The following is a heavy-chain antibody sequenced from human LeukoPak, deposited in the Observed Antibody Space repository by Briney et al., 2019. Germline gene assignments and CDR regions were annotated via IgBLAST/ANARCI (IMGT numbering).Heavy chain of an antibody. CDR2: IKQDGSEK. J-gene: IGHJ3*02. CDR1: GFTFSSYW. Sequence: GGSLRLSCAASGFTFSSYWMSWVRQAPGKGLEWVANIKQDGSEKYYVDSVKGRFTISRDNAKNSLYLQMNSLRAEDTAVYYCARDYYDSSGYYWRNAFDIWGQGTMVTVSS. CDR3: ARDYYDSSGYYWRNAFDI. D-gene: IGHD3-22*01. V-gene: IGHV3-7*01.